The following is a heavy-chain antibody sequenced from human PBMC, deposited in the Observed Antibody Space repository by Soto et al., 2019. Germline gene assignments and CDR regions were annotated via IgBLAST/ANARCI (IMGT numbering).Heavy chain of an antibody. Sequence: GGSLRLSCAASGFTFSSYWMSWVRQAPGKGLEWVANIKQDGSEKYYVDSVKGRFTISRDNAKNSLYLQMNSLRAEDTAVYYCARDFFYPPQPSEAPPNYYYYMAVWGKGTTVPVS. CDR3: ARDFFYPPQPSEAPPNYYYYMAV. V-gene: IGHV3-7*01. D-gene: IGHD3-3*01. CDR2: IKQDGSEK. CDR1: GFTFSSYW. J-gene: IGHJ6*03.